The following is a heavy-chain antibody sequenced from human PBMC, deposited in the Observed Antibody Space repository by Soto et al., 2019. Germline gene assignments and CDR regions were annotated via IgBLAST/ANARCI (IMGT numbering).Heavy chain of an antibody. CDR3: AHSSVGTSNV. CDR2: IYWDDHI. CDR1: GVSLNTNGVG. J-gene: IGHJ4*01. D-gene: IGHD2-8*01. V-gene: IGHV2-5*02. Sequence: QITLKESGPTLMKPTQTLTLTCTLSGVSLNTNGVGADWLRKPPGKALEWLALIYWDDHILYSPSLKNRLTITKDSAKNHVVLTVTNMDSVDTAKYYCAHSSVGTSNVWGQGNMVTVSS.